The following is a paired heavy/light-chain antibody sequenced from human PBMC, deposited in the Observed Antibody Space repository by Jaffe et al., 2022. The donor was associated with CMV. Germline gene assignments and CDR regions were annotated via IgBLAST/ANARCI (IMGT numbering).Light chain of an antibody. CDR3: QQYHKSLLLT. CDR1: QSVDSSS. Sequence: DIVLTQSPGTLSLSPGERATLSCRASQSVDSSSLTWYQHKPGQAPRLLMFGASSRANAIPDRFSGSGSGTDFTLTISRLEPEDFAVYFCQQYHKSLLLTFGGGTKVEI. CDR2: GAS. V-gene: IGKV3-20*01. J-gene: IGKJ4*01.
Heavy chain of an antibody. V-gene: IGHV4-59*01. Sequence: QVQLQESGPGLVKPSETLSLTCTVPGGSINNYYWNWIRQPPGKGLEWIGYTHYSGNNKYNPSLTSRVTLSVDTSKNQVSLRLTSVTAADAAVYYCARWSIAWRAFDTWGQGTMVIVSS. CDR1: GGSINNYY. CDR2: THYSGNN. J-gene: IGHJ3*02. D-gene: IGHD1-1*01. CDR3: ARWSIAWRAFDT.